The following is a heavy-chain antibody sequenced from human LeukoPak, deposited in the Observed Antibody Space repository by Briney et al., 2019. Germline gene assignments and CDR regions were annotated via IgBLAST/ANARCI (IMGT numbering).Heavy chain of an antibody. CDR3: ASRESPGYYYGMDV. V-gene: IGHV3-66*01. CDR2: ITSAGAT. J-gene: IGHJ6*02. Sequence: PGGSLRLSCAASGFTVSNNYMTWVRQAPGKGLDCVSVITSAGATYYADSVKGRFIMSRDNSQNTLYLQMNSLRAEDTAVYYCASRESPGYYYGMDVWGQGTTVTVSS. D-gene: IGHD3-10*01. CDR1: GFTVSNNY.